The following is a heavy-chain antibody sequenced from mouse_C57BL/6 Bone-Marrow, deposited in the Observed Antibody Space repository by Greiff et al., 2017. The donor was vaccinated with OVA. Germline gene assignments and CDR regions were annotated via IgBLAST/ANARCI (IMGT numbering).Heavy chain of an antibody. V-gene: IGHV3-6*01. CDR1: GYSITSGYY. D-gene: IGHD2-4*01. CDR3: ARERLRRAMDY. CDR2: ISYDGSN. J-gene: IGHJ4*01. Sequence: EVQRVESGPGLVKPSQSLSLTCSVTGYSITSGYYWNWIRQFPGNKLEWMGYISYDGSNNYNPSLKNRISITRDTSKNQFFLKLNSVTTEDTATDYCARERLRRAMDYWGQGTSVTVSS.